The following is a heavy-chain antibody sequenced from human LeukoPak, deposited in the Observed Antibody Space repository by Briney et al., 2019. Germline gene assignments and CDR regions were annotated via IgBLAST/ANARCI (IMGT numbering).Heavy chain of an antibody. J-gene: IGHJ4*02. CDR3: AKDLYYGSGSYAY. D-gene: IGHD3-10*01. CDR2: ISGSGGST. V-gene: IGHV3-23*01. CDR1: GFTFSSYG. Sequence: GGSLRLSCAASGFTFSSYGMSWVRQAPGKGLEWVSAISGSGGSTYYADSVKGRFTISRDNSKNTLYLQMNSLRAEDTAVYYCAKDLYYGSGSYAYWGQGTLVTVSS.